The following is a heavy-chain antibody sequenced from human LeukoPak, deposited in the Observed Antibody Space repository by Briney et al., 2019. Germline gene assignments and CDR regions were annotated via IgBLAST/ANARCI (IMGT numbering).Heavy chain of an antibody. Sequence: SETLSLTCTVSGGSISSYYWSWIRQPPGKGLEWIGYIYYSGSTNYNPSLKSRVTISVDTSKNQFSLKVSSVTAADTGFYYCARSSLIRPLDYWGQGTLVTVSS. D-gene: IGHD6-6*01. CDR1: GGSISSYY. CDR3: ARSSLIRPLDY. J-gene: IGHJ4*02. V-gene: IGHV4-59*12. CDR2: IYYSGST.